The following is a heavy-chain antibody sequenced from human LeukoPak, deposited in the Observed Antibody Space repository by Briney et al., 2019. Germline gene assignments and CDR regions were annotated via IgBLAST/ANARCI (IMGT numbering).Heavy chain of an antibody. V-gene: IGHV1-69*04. CDR3: ARDSYCSGGSCYST. D-gene: IGHD2-15*01. CDR2: IIPILGIA. Sequence: SVKVSCKASGGAFSSYAISWVRQAPGQGLEWMGRIIPILGIANYAQKFQGRVTITADKSTSTAYMELSSLRSEDTAVYYCARDSYCSGGSCYSTWGQGTLVTVSS. J-gene: IGHJ4*02. CDR1: GGAFSSYA.